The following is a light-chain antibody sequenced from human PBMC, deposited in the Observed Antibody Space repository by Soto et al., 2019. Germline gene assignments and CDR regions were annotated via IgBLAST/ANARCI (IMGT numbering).Light chain of an antibody. CDR1: QSIGYY. J-gene: IGKJ1*01. CDR3: QQRGNWPPTWT. Sequence: EIVLTQSPGTLSLSPGERATLSCRASQSIGYYLAWYQEKPGQAPRLLIYDASIRATGIPARFSGSWSGTDFTLTINGLEPEDSAVYYCQQRGNWPPTWTFGQGTKVDI. CDR2: DAS. V-gene: IGKV3-11*01.